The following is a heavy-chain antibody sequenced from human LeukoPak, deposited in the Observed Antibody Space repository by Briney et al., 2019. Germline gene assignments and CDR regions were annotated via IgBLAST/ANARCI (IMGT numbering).Heavy chain of an antibody. V-gene: IGHV1-58*01. CDR2: IVVGSGNT. Sequence: SVKVSCKASGFTFTSSAVQWVRQARGQRLEWIGWIVVGSGNTNYAQKFQERVTMTRDTSISTAYMELSRLRSDDTAVYYCARDLSGPYCSSTSCYRRGFDPWGQGTLVTVSS. CDR1: GFTFTSSA. J-gene: IGHJ5*02. D-gene: IGHD2-2*02. CDR3: ARDLSGPYCSSTSCYRRGFDP.